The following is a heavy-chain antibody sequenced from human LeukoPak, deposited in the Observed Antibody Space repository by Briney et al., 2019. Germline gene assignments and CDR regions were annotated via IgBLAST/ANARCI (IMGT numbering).Heavy chain of an antibody. CDR1: GFTFSSYG. CDR2: IRYDGSNK. V-gene: IGHV3-30*02. D-gene: IGHD2-2*02. Sequence: PGGSLRLSCAASGFTFSSYGMHWVRQAPGKGLEWVAFIRYDGSNKYYADSVKGRFTISRDNSKNTLYLQMNSLRAEDTAVYYCAKALEPDIVVVPAAIRDERDWFDPWGQGTLVTVSS. CDR3: AKALEPDIVVVPAAIRDERDWFDP. J-gene: IGHJ5*02.